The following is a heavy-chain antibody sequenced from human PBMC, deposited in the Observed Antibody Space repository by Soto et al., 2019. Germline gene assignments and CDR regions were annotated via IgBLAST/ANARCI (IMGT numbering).Heavy chain of an antibody. V-gene: IGHV1-69*06. J-gene: IGHJ6*02. D-gene: IGHD7-27*01. CDR3: ASAGDRGQGDYYYGMEV. CDR2: IIPIFGTA. CDR1: GGTFSSYA. Sequence: SVKVSCKASGGTFSSYAISWVRQAPGQGLEWMGGIIPIFGTANYAQKFQGRVTITADKSTSTAYMELSSLRSEDTAVYYCASAGDRGQGDYYYGMEVWGQGTTVTVS.